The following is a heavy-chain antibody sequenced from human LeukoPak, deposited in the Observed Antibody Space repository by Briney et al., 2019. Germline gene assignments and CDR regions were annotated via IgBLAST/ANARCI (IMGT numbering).Heavy chain of an antibody. J-gene: IGHJ5*02. CDR2: INPSGGTT. Sequence: ASVKVSCKASGYTFTSYYMHWVRQAPGQGLEWMGLINPSGGTTRYAQKFQGRVTMTRDLSTSSDYMELSSLRSDDTAVYFCARDNSVGDYAWWFDPWGQGTLVTVSS. V-gene: IGHV1-46*01. D-gene: IGHD1-26*01. CDR3: ARDNSVGDYAWWFDP. CDR1: GYTFTSYY.